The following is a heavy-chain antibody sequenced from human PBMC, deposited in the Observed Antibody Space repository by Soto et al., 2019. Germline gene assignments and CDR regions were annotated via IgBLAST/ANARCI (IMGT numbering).Heavy chain of an antibody. V-gene: IGHV3-30*18. CDR2: ISYDGSNK. J-gene: IGHJ3*02. CDR3: AKELTIKDYGDYNDAFDI. Sequence: GGSLRLSCAASGFTFSSYGMHWVRQAPGKGLEWVAVISYDGSNKYYADSVKGRFTISRDNSKNTLYLQMNSLRAEDTAVYYCAKELTIKDYGDYNDAFDIWGQGTMVTVSS. D-gene: IGHD4-17*01. CDR1: GFTFSSYG.